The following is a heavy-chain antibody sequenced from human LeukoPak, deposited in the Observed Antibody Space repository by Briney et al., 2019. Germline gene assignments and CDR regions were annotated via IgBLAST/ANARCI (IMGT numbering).Heavy chain of an antibody. Sequence: TSSETLSLTCAVSGGSISSSNWWSWVRQPPGKGLEWIGEIYHSGSTNYNPSLKSRVTISVDKSKNQFSLKLSSVTAADTAVYYCARTGYSYGCFDYWGQGTLVTVSS. CDR2: IYHSGST. CDR1: GGSISSSNW. D-gene: IGHD5-18*01. V-gene: IGHV4-4*02. CDR3: ARTGYSYGCFDY. J-gene: IGHJ4*02.